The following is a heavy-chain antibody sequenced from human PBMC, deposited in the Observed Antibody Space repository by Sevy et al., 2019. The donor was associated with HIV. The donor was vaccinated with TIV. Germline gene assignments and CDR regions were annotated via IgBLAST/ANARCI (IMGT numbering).Heavy chain of an antibody. D-gene: IGHD3-3*01. CDR1: GGSISSGGYY. Sequence: SETLSLTCTVSGGSISSGGYYWSWIRQHPGKGLEWIGYIYYSGSTYYNPSLKSRVTISVDTSKNQFSLKLSSGTAADTAVYYCARADTIFGVVTPDAFDIWGQGTMVTVSS. CDR3: ARADTIFGVVTPDAFDI. V-gene: IGHV4-31*03. J-gene: IGHJ3*02. CDR2: IYYSGST.